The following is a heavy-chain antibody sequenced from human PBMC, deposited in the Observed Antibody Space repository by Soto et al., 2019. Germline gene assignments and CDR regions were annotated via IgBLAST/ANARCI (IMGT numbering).Heavy chain of an antibody. CDR2: IDPSDSYT. D-gene: IGHD6-13*01. V-gene: IGHV5-10-1*01. Sequence: PGESLKISCKGSGYSFTSYWISWVRQMPGKGLEWMGRIDPSDSYTNYSPSFQGHVTISADKSISTAYLQWSSLKASDTAMYYCATSSAGNYYYCGMDVWDQGTTVTVSS. J-gene: IGHJ6*02. CDR3: ATSSAGNYYYCGMDV. CDR1: GYSFTSYW.